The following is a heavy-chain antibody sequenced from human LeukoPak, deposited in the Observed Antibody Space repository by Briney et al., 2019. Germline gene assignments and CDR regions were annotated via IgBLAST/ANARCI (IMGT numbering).Heavy chain of an antibody. CDR3: ARVGDHSPWYLDV. J-gene: IGHJ2*01. CDR1: GFTFSTYY. Sequence: PGGSLTLSCEGSGFTFSTYYMNWVRQAPGKGLEWVAILYSGGSTNFADSVKGRFPGSSDISKNTVYLQMTSLRAEDTAVYYSARVGDHSPWYLDVWGGGTLVTASS. D-gene: IGHD2-15*01. V-gene: IGHV3-53*01. CDR2: LYSGGST.